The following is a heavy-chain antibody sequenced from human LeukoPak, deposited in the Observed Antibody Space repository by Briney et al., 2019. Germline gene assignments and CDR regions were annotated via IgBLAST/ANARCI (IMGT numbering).Heavy chain of an antibody. J-gene: IGHJ4*02. V-gene: IGHV1-8*01. D-gene: IGHD2-15*01. CDR2: MNPNSGNA. Sequence: ASVKVSCKASGYTFTSYDINWVRQATGQGLEWMGWMNPNSGNAGYAQKFQGRVTMTRNTSISTAYMELSSLRSEDTAVYYCARAKTLVVVAAMGYWGQGTLVTVSS. CDR1: GYTFTSYD. CDR3: ARAKTLVVVAAMGY.